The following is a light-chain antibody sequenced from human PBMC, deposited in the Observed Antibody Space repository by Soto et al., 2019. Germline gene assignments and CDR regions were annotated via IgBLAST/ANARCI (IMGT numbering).Light chain of an antibody. J-gene: IGLJ2*01. Sequence: QSALTQPASVSGSPGQSITISCTGTSSDVWSYNLVSWYQQHPGKAPKLMIYEGSKRPSGVSNRFSGSKSGNTASLTISGLQAEDEADYYCSSYAGGSTLVVFGGGTKLTVL. CDR3: SSYAGGSTLVV. CDR2: EGS. CDR1: SSDVWSYNL. V-gene: IGLV2-23*03.